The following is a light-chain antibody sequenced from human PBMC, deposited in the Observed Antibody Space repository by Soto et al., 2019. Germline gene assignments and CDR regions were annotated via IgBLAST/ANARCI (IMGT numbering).Light chain of an antibody. J-gene: IGKJ1*01. CDR1: QSVSSF. V-gene: IGKV3-11*01. Sequence: EIVLTQSPATLSLSPGECTTFSCRVSQSVSSFLAWYQQRPGQSPRLLIYDASNRATGVPARFSGSGSGTDFTLTISSLEPEDFGVYYCQQRSDRPPWTFGQGTKVDI. CDR3: QQRSDRPPWT. CDR2: DAS.